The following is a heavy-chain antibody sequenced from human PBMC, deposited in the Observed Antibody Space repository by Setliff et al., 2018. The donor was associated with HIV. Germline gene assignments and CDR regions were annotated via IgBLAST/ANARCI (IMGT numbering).Heavy chain of an antibody. J-gene: IGHJ3*02. D-gene: IGHD3-3*01. CDR3: ARPLTTSYNFWGDAFSI. Sequence: PGGSLRLSCVASVFTFTTYDMTWVRQAPGKGLEWVSYITDSGAYYADSVKGRFTISRDTSKNTLYLQLNSLRAEDTAVYYCARPLTTSYNFWGDAFSIWGPGTMVTV. CDR2: ITDSGA. CDR1: VFTFTTYD. V-gene: IGHV3-23*01.